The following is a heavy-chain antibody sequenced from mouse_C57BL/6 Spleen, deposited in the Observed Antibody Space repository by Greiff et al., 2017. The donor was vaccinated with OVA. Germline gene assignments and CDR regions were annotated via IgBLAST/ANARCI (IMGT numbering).Heavy chain of an antibody. J-gene: IGHJ3*01. CDR3: ARLSLDYSNYVEFAY. CDR1: GYTFTSYW. D-gene: IGHD2-5*01. CDR2: INPSNGGT. V-gene: IGHV1-53*01. Sequence: QVQLQQPGTELVKPGASVKLSCKASGYTFTSYWMHWVKQRPGQGLEWIGNINPSNGGTNYNEKFKSKATLTVDKSSSTAYMQLSSLTSEYSAVYYCARLSLDYSNYVEFAYWGQGTLVTVSA.